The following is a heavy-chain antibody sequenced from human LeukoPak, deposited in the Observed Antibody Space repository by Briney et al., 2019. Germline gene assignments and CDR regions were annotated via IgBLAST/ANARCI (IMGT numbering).Heavy chain of an antibody. CDR2: INHSGST. Sequence: SETLSLTCAVYGGSFSGYYWSGIRQPPGKGLEWIGEINHSGSTNYNPSLKSRVTISVDTSKNQFSLKLSSVTAADTAVYYCARVRRSYYGAFDYWGQGTLVTVSS. CDR3: ARVRRSYYGAFDY. J-gene: IGHJ4*02. CDR1: GGSFSGYY. D-gene: IGHD1-26*01. V-gene: IGHV4-34*01.